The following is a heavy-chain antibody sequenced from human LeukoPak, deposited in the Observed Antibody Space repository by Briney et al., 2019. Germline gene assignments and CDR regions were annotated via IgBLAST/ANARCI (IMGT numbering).Heavy chain of an antibody. Sequence: GGSLRLSCAASGFTFSDYYMSWIRQAPGKGLEWVSAISGSGGSTYYADSVKGRFTISRDNSKNTLYLQMNSLRAEDTAVYYCAKASIAAAGEDYWGQGTLVTVSS. D-gene: IGHD6-13*01. CDR3: AKASIAAAGEDY. V-gene: IGHV3-23*01. J-gene: IGHJ4*02. CDR2: ISGSGGST. CDR1: GFTFSDYY.